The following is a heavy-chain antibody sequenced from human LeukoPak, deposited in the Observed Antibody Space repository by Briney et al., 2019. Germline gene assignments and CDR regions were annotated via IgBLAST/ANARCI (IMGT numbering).Heavy chain of an antibody. CDR1: GGTFSSYA. CDR3: ARVDYSYSSTDY. CDR2: INPSGGST. J-gene: IGHJ4*02. D-gene: IGHD5-18*01. V-gene: IGHV1-46*01. Sequence: GASVKVSCKASGGTFSSYAISWVRQAPGQGLEWMGIINPSGGSTSYAQKFQGRVTMTRDTSTSTVYMELSSLRSEDTAVYYCARVDYSYSSTDYWGQGTLVTVSS.